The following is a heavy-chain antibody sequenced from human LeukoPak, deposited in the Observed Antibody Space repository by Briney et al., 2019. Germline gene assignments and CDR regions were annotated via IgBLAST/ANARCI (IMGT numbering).Heavy chain of an antibody. J-gene: IGHJ4*02. CDR1: GFTFSEYY. D-gene: IGHD1-1*01. V-gene: IGHV3-11*01. CDR2: ISSSASTL. CDR3: AREHWLDY. Sequence: GGSLRLSCAASGFTFSEYYMSWIRQAPGKGLEWVSCISSSASTLYYADSVKGRFTISSDTAKNSLYLQMNSLRAEDTAVYYFAREHWLDYWGQGTLVTVSS.